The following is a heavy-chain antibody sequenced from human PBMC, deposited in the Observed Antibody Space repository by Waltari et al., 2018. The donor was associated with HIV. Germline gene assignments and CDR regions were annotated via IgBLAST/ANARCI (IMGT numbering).Heavy chain of an antibody. J-gene: IGHJ4*02. CDR1: GGSVSSGSYY. D-gene: IGHD3-10*01. Sequence: QVQLQESGPGLVKPSETLSLTCTVSGGSVSSGSYYWSWIRQPPGKGLEWIGYIYYSGSTNYNPSLKSRVTISVDTSKNQFSLKLSSVTAADTAVYYCARDRGGQFDYWGQGTLVTVSS. CDR3: ARDRGGQFDY. CDR2: IYYSGST. V-gene: IGHV4-61*01.